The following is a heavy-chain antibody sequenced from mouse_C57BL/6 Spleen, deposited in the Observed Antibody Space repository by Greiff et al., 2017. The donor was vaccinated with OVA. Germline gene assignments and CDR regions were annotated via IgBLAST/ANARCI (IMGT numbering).Heavy chain of an antibody. J-gene: IGHJ3*01. Sequence: SGPELVKPGASVKISCKASGYAFSSSWMNWVKQRPGKGLEWIGRIYPGDGDTNYNGKFKGKATLTADKSSSTAYMQLSSLTSEDSAVYFCARGDGSSLWFAYWGQGTLVTVSA. CDR2: IYPGDGDT. CDR1: GYAFSSSW. D-gene: IGHD1-1*01. V-gene: IGHV1-82*01. CDR3: ARGDGSSLWFAY.